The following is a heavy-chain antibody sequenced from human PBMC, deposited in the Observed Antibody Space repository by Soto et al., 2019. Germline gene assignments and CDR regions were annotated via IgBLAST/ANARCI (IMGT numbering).Heavy chain of an antibody. Sequence: ESGGGLVQPGGSLRLSCAASGFTVTSNYMTWVRQAPGKGLEWVSLIYSGGNTYYAESVRGRFIISRDISTNTLYLQMNSLRVDDTAVYFCARNPFGVLGDNVVLWGQGTLVTVTP. J-gene: IGHJ4*02. CDR3: ARNPFGVLGDNVVL. V-gene: IGHV3-53*01. CDR2: IYSGGNT. D-gene: IGHD3-3*01. CDR1: GFTVTSNY.